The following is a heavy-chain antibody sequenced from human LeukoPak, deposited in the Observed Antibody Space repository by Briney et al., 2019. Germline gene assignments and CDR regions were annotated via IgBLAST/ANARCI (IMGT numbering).Heavy chain of an antibody. CDR1: GFTFNNYG. J-gene: IGHJ4*02. Sequence: GGSLRLSCAASGFTFNNYGMHYVRQAPGKGLEWVAVISDDGRNKNYADSVKGRFTIPRDSSNNTLYLQMNSLRAEDTGVYFCAKDRETTASGTFDFRGQGTLVTVSS. V-gene: IGHV3-30*18. CDR3: AKDRETTASGTFDF. D-gene: IGHD6-13*01. CDR2: ISDDGRNK.